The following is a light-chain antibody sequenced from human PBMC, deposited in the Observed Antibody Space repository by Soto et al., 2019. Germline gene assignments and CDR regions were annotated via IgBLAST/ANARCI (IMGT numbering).Light chain of an antibody. CDR2: GAS. CDR1: QSVSSSY. V-gene: IGKV3-20*01. Sequence: ESVLTQSPGTLSLSLGARATLSCRASQSVSSSYLAWYQQKPGQPPRLLIYGASRRATGIPDRFSGSGSGTDFTLTISRLEPEDLAVYYCQQYDNSVWTFGQGTKVDIK. J-gene: IGKJ1*01. CDR3: QQYDNSVWT.